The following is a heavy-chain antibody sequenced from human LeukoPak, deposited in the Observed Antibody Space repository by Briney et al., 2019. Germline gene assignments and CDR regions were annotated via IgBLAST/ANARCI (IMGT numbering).Heavy chain of an antibody. D-gene: IGHD3-22*01. V-gene: IGHV4-4*07. CDR3: ARDLDTMIVGGGCFDP. J-gene: IGHJ5*02. CDR1: GGSISSYY. Sequence: SETLSLTCTVSGGSISSYYWSWIWQPAGKGLEWIGRIYTSGSTNYNPSLKSRVTMSVDTSKNQFSLKLSSVTAADTAVYYCARDLDTMIVGGGCFDPRGQGTLVTVSS. CDR2: IYTSGST.